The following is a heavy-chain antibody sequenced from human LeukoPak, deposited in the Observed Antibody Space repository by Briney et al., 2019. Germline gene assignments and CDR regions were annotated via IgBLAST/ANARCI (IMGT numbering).Heavy chain of an antibody. CDR1: GYTFTSYV. Sequence: ASVKVSCKASGYTFTSYVISWVRQAPGQGLEWMGWISAYNGNTNYAQKLQGRVTMTTDTSTSTAYMELRSLRSDDTAVYYCARVGIAAAGMGGWFDPWGQGTLVTVSS. V-gene: IGHV1-18*01. CDR2: ISAYNGNT. J-gene: IGHJ5*02. D-gene: IGHD6-13*01. CDR3: ARVGIAAAGMGGWFDP.